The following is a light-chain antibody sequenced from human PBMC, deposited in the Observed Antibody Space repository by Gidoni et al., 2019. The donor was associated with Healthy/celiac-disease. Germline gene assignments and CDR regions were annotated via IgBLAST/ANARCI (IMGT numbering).Light chain of an antibody. CDR3: QQYNNWPPLT. CDR2: GAT. Sequence: ELVMTQSPATLSVSPGERATISCRASQSVSSNLAWYQQKPGQAPRPLIYGATTRATGIPARFSGSGSGTEFTLTISSLQSEDFAVYYCQQYNNWPPLTFGGGTKVEIK. J-gene: IGKJ4*01. V-gene: IGKV3-15*01. CDR1: QSVSSN.